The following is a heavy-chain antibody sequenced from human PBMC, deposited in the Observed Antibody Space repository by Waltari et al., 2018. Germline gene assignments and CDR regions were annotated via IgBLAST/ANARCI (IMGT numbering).Heavy chain of an antibody. CDR1: GFTFSSYA. D-gene: IGHD3-16*01. CDR2: ISASGSST. V-gene: IGHV3-23*01. J-gene: IGHJ4*02. Sequence: EVQLLESGGGLVQPGGSLRLSCAASGFTFSSYAMSWVRQAPGKGLEWVSAISASGSSTDYADSVKGRFTISRDNSKNTLYLQMNSLRAEDTAVYYCVKRETLYDDYWGQGTLVTVSS. CDR3: VKRETLYDDY.